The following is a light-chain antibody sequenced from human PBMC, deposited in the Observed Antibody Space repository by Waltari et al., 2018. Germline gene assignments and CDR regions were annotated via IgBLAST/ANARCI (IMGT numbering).Light chain of an antibody. J-gene: IGKJ1*01. V-gene: IGKV1-9*01. CDR3: QRRNSNLWT. CDR1: QDISSY. Sequence: DIQLTQSPFFLSASVGDTVTITCRASQDISSYLDWYQQKPGKAPELLIYAASILQSGVPSRFSGSRSGTEFTLTISSLQPEDFATYYCQRRNSNLWTFGQGTRVEIK. CDR2: AAS.